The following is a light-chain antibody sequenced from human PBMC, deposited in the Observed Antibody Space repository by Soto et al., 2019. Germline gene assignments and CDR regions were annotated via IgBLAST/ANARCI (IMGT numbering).Light chain of an antibody. Sequence: DIHLTQSPSFLSASVGDRVTITCRASQGIRSYLAWYQQKPGKAPKLLIYAASTLQSGVPSRFSGSGSGTEFTLTISSLQPEDFATYYCQQLNSYPLTFGGGTKVDIK. CDR2: AAS. CDR3: QQLNSYPLT. CDR1: QGIRSY. V-gene: IGKV1-9*01. J-gene: IGKJ4*01.